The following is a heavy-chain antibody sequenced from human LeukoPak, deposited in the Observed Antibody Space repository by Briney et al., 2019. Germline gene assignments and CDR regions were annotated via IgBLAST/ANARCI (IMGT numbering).Heavy chain of an antibody. CDR2: ISGHNGDT. CDR1: GYNFIGYG. V-gene: IGHV1-18*01. CDR3: AGDGDPLESLYYYGMDV. J-gene: IGHJ6*02. D-gene: IGHD3-3*01. Sequence: ASVRVSCKASGYNFIGYGISWVRQAPGQGLEWMGWISGHNGDTDYAQKFQHRVTMTTDTSTSTASMELRSLTSDDTAVYYCAGDGDPLESLYYYGMDVWGQGTTVIVSS.